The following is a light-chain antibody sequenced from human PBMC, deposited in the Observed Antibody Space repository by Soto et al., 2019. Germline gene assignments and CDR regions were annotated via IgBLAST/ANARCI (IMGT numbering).Light chain of an antibody. J-gene: IGKJ3*01. CDR2: AAS. Sequence: DIQMTQSPFSLSASLGDRVTITCRASQIISDYLNWYQQKPGKGPKLLIFAASSLQVGVPSRFSGSGSGTDFTLTISSLQPEDFATYFCQQSHSAPFTFGPGTTVDIK. CDR1: QIISDY. CDR3: QQSHSAPFT. V-gene: IGKV1-39*01.